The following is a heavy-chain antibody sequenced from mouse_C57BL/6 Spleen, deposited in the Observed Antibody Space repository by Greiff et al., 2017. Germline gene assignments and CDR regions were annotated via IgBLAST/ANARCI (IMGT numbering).Heavy chain of an antibody. Sequence: VKVVESGAELARPGASVKLSCKASGYTFTSYGISWVKQRTGQGLEWIGEIYPRSGNTYYNEEFKGKATLTADKSSSTAYMELRSLTSEDSAVYFCARPPPDYWGQGTTLTVSS. J-gene: IGHJ2*01. CDR1: GYTFTSYG. CDR2: IYPRSGNT. V-gene: IGHV1-81*01. CDR3: ARPPPDY.